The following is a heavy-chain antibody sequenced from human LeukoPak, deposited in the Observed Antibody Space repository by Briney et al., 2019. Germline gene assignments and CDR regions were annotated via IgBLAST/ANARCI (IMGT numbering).Heavy chain of an antibody. D-gene: IGHD2-15*01. CDR3: ARGYCSGGSCYVPVDY. CDR2: IYYSGST. CDR1: GGSISSHY. V-gene: IGHV4-59*11. J-gene: IGHJ4*02. Sequence: PSETLSLTCTVSGGSISSHYWSWLRQPPGKGLEWIGYIYYSGSTNYNPSLKSRVTISVHTSKNQFSLKLSSVTAADTAVYYCARGYCSGGSCYVPVDYWGQGTLVTVSS.